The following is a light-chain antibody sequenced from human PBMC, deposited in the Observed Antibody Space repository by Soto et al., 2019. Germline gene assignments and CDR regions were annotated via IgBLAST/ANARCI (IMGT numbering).Light chain of an antibody. V-gene: IGKV3-11*01. CDR1: QSVAANY. Sequence: EIVMTQSPGTLSLSPGERATLSCRASQSVAANYLAWYQQKPGQAPRLLIYDASDRATGIPARFSGSGSGTAFTLTISGLEPEDFALYYCQQRYNWPLTFGGGTKVDIK. CDR2: DAS. CDR3: QQRYNWPLT. J-gene: IGKJ4*01.